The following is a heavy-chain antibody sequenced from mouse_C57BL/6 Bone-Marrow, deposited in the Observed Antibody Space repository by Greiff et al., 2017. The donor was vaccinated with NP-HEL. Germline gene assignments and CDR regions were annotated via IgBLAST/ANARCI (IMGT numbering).Heavy chain of an antibody. Sequence: DVKLVESGGDLVKPGGSLKLSCAASGFTFSSYGMSWVRQTPDKRLEWVATISSGGSYTYYPDSVKGRFTISRDNAKNTLYLQMSSLKSEDTAMYYCASPYGSSSYWYFDVWGTGTTVTVSS. CDR1: GFTFSSYG. CDR3: ASPYGSSSYWYFDV. J-gene: IGHJ1*03. CDR2: ISSGGSYT. V-gene: IGHV5-6*02. D-gene: IGHD1-1*01.